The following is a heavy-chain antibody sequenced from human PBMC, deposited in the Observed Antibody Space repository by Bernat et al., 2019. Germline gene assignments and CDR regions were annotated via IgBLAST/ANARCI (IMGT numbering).Heavy chain of an antibody. CDR3: ARGDCSGGSCYCLYY. J-gene: IGHJ4*02. V-gene: IGHV3-53*05. CDR1: GFTVSSNY. D-gene: IGHD2-15*01. Sequence: EVQLVETGGGLIQPGGSLRLSCAASGFTVSSNYMSWVRQAPGKGLEWVSVIYSGGNTYYADSVKGRFTISRDNSKNTLYLQMSSLRAEDTAVYYCARGDCSGGSCYCLYYWGQGTLVTVSS. CDR2: IYSGGNT.